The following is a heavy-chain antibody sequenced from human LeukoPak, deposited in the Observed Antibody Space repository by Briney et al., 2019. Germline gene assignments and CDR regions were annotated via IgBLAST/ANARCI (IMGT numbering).Heavy chain of an antibody. D-gene: IGHD1-26*01. Sequence: SESLSLTCTVSGGSISSGDYYWSWIRQPPGKGLEWIGYIYYSGSTYYNPSLKSRVTISVDTSKNQFSLKLSSVTAADTAVYYCANGIVGAPDYYMDVWGKGTTVTVSS. CDR1: GGSISSGDYY. J-gene: IGHJ6*03. V-gene: IGHV4-30-4*08. CDR2: IYYSGST. CDR3: ANGIVGAPDYYMDV.